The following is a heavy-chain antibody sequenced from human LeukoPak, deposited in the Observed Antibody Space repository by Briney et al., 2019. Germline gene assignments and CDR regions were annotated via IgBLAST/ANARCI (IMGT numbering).Heavy chain of an antibody. V-gene: IGHV3-23*01. CDR2: IGSSGTTT. J-gene: IGHJ4*02. CDR3: AKDRPCTTCSPSGY. CDR1: GFTFSSYS. D-gene: IGHD2-2*01. Sequence: GGSLRLSCAASGFTFSSYSMSWVRQAPGKGLEWVSSIGSSGTTTYYADTVKGRFTISRDNSKNTLYLQMNSLRAEDTAVYYCAKDRPCTTCSPSGYWGQGTLVTVSS.